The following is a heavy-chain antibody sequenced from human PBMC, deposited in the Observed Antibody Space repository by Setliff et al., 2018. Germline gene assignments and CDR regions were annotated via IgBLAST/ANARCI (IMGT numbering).Heavy chain of an antibody. J-gene: IGHJ6*02. CDR3: ARDVVSGWYRRNNYFGMDV. V-gene: IGHV3-7*01. Sequence: GGSLRLSCAASGFTFSRYWMSWVRQAPGKGLEWVANIKQDGSEKYYVDSVKGRFTISRDNAKNSLYLQMNGLRAEDTAVYYCARDVVSGWYRRNNYFGMDVWGQGTTVTVSS. CDR1: GFTFSRYW. D-gene: IGHD6-19*01. CDR2: IKQDGSEK.